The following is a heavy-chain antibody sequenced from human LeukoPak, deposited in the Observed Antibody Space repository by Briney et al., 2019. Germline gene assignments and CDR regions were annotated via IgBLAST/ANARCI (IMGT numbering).Heavy chain of an antibody. J-gene: IGHJ4*02. CDR3: ARTDQNYFDY. CDR2: INPSGGST. V-gene: IGHV1-46*01. Sequence: GESLKISCKGSGYTFTSYYMHWVRQAPGQGLEWMGIINPSGGSTSYAQKFQGRVTMTRDTSTSTVYMELSSLRSEDTAVYYCARTDQNYFDYWGQGTLVTVSS. CDR1: GYTFTSYY.